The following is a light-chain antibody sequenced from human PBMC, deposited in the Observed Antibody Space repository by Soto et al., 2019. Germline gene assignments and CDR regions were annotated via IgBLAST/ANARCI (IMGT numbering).Light chain of an antibody. V-gene: IGKV3-15*01. J-gene: IGKJ2*01. CDR3: QQYSTHST. CDR1: QSVSSN. Sequence: EIVMTQSPATLSVSPGERATLSCRASQSVSSNLAWYQQKPGQAPRLLIYGASTRATGIPARFSGSGSGTEFTLTISSLQSEDFAVYYCQQYSTHSTFGQGTKLEI. CDR2: GAS.